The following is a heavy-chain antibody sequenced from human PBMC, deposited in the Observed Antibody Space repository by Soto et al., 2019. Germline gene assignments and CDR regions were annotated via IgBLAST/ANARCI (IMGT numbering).Heavy chain of an antibody. CDR2: VHDSGTT. J-gene: IGHJ4*02. CDR1: GGSISSGGYY. Sequence: PSETLSLTCTVSGGSISSGGYYWSWIRQHPGKGLEWIGYVHDSGTTYYNPSLKSRVTISLDPSKNHFSLKLTSVTAADTAMYYCARAVNDFWSGFSYYFDFWGQGNMVTVSS. CDR3: ARAVNDFWSGFSYYFDF. V-gene: IGHV4-61*03. D-gene: IGHD3-3*01.